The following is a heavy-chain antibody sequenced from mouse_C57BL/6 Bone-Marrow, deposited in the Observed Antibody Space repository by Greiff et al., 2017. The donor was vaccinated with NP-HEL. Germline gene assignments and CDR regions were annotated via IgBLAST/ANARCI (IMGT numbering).Heavy chain of an antibody. CDR3: VYYDNYGGHYCAMDY. CDR2: IRLKSDNYAT. V-gene: IGHV6-3*01. Sequence: EVQGVESGGGLVQPGGSMKLSCVASGFTFSNYWMNWVRQSPEKGLEWVAQIRLKSDNYATHYAESVKGRFTISRDDSKSSVYLQMNNLRAEDTVIYYCVYYDNYGGHYCAMDYWGQGTSVTVSS. CDR1: GFTFSNYW. J-gene: IGHJ4*01. D-gene: IGHD2-1*01.